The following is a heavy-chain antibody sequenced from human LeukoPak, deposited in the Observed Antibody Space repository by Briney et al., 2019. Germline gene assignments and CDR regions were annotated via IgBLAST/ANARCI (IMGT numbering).Heavy chain of an antibody. CDR1: GFTLSSNY. CDR3: ARVRLGSGWSLFDF. D-gene: IGHD6-19*01. J-gene: IGHJ4*02. V-gene: IGHV3-53*04. CDR2: IYSGGST. Sequence: PGGSLRLSCAASGFTLSSNYMSWVRQAPGKGLEGVSVIYSGGSTYHEDSLKGRFTISRHISQNKLYLQMKSLRAEDTAVYYCARVRLGSGWSLFDFWGQGTLVTVSS.